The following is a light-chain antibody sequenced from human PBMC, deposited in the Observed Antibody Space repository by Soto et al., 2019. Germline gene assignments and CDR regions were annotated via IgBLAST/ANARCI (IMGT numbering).Light chain of an antibody. CDR1: SSDVGNYNL. CDR2: EVS. V-gene: IGLV2-23*02. CDR3: CSYAGGNTYV. J-gene: IGLJ1*01. Sequence: LTQPASVSGSPGQSITISCSGTSSDVGNYNLVSWYQRHPGKAPKLMIFEVSKWPSGVSHRFSGSKSGNTASLTISGLQADDGADYFCCSYAGGNTYVFGTGTKVTVL.